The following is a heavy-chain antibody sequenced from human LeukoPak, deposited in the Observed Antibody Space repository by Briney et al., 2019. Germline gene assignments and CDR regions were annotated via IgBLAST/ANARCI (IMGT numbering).Heavy chain of an antibody. J-gene: IGHJ4*02. CDR3: ARGLVGIAADPATYFDY. Sequence: ASVTVSCKASGGTFISYAISWVRQAPGQGLEWMGGIIPIFGTANYAQKFQGRVTITADKSTSTAYMELSSLRSEDTAVYYCARGLVGIAADPATYFDYWGQGTLVTGSS. CDR2: IIPIFGTA. CDR1: GGTFISYA. D-gene: IGHD6-13*01. V-gene: IGHV1-69*06.